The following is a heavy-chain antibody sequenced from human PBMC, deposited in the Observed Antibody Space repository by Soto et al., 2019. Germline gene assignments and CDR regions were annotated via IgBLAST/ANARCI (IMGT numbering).Heavy chain of an antibody. Sequence: QLQLQESGPGLMKPSETLSLTCTVSGGSISSSSYYWGWIRQPPGKGLEWIGSIYYSGSTYYNPSLKSRVTISVDTSKNQFSLKLSSVTAADTAVYYCARPSPGDYSSYFDYWGQGTLVTVSS. CDR1: GGSISSSSYY. CDR2: IYYSGST. CDR3: ARPSPGDYSSYFDY. V-gene: IGHV4-39*01. D-gene: IGHD4-17*01. J-gene: IGHJ4*02.